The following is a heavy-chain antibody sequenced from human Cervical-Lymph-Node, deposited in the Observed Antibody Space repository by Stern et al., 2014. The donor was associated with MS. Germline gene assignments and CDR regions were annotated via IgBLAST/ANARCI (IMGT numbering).Heavy chain of an antibody. Sequence: EVQLVESGAEVKKPGESLKISCKGSGYSFTSYWIGWVRQIPGKGLEWMGIIYPGDSDTRYSPSFQGQVTISADKSISTAYLQWSSLKASDTAMYYCALQYYYGSGRKLAWFDPWGQGTLVTVSS. V-gene: IGHV5-51*01. D-gene: IGHD3-10*01. J-gene: IGHJ5*02. CDR2: IYPGDSDT. CDR1: GYSFTSYW. CDR3: ALQYYYGSGRKLAWFDP.